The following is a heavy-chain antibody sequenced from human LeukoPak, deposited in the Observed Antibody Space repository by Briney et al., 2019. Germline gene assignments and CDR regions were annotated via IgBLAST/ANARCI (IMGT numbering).Heavy chain of an antibody. D-gene: IGHD6-6*01. J-gene: IGHJ3*02. CDR3: AREVGIAARRGAFDI. CDR1: GGSISSGGYY. Sequence: SETLSLTCTVSGGSISSGGYYWSWIRQHPGKGLEWIGYIYYSGSTYYNPSLKGRVTISVDTSKNQFSLKLSSVTAADTAVYYCAREVGIAARRGAFDIWGQGTMVTVSS. CDR2: IYYSGST. V-gene: IGHV4-31*03.